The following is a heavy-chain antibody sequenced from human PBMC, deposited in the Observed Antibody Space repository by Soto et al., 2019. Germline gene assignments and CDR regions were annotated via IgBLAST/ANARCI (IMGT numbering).Heavy chain of an antibody. CDR3: ARDNSETNSWWFDP. V-gene: IGHV1-46*01. Sequence: ASVKVSCKASGLTFSRYYMHWIRQAPGQGLEWMGIINPTGVSTSSAQKFQGRVTLTRDTSTDTVSMELSSLRSEDTAVYYCARDNSETNSWWFDPWGQGTLVTVSS. D-gene: IGHD1-26*01. CDR1: GLTFSRYY. CDR2: INPTGVST. J-gene: IGHJ5*02.